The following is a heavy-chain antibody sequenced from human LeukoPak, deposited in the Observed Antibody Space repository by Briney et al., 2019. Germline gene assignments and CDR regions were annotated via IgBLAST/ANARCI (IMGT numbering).Heavy chain of an antibody. CDR3: ARDGLYYYDSSGYPDPHNWFDP. V-gene: IGHV3-21*01. CDR1: GFTFSSYS. D-gene: IGHD3-22*01. Sequence: GGSLRLSCAASGFTFSSYSMNWVRQAPGKGLEWVSSISSSSGYIYYADSVKGRFTISRDNAKNSLYLQMNSLRAEDTAVYYCARDGLYYYDSSGYPDPHNWFDPWGQGTLVTVSS. J-gene: IGHJ5*02. CDR2: ISSSSGYI.